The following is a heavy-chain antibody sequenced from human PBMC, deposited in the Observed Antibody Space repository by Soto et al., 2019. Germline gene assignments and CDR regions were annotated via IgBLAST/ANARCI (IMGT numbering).Heavy chain of an antibody. D-gene: IGHD3-9*01. J-gene: IGHJ6*03. CDR2: MNPNSGNT. Sequence: ASVKVSCKASGYTFTSYDINWVRQATGQGLEWMGWMNPNSGNTGYAQKFQGRLTMTRNTPISTAYMGLSSLRSEDTAVYYCARGQGPQSVLGYFDPGRYYYYYMDVWGKGTTVTVSS. V-gene: IGHV1-8*01. CDR3: ARGQGPQSVLGYFDPGRYYYYYMDV. CDR1: GYTFTSYD.